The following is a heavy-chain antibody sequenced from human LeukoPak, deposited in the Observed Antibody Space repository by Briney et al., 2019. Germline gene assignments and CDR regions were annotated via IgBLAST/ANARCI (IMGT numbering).Heavy chain of an antibody. CDR3: ARGPTVQEDLDY. V-gene: IGHV3-66*01. J-gene: IGHJ4*02. CDR1: GITVSSND. Sequence: GGSLRLSCAASGITVSSNDMSWVRQAPGKGLEWVSVIYSGGSTYYADSVKGRFTISRDISKNTLYLQMNSLRAEDTAVYYCARGPTVQEDLDYWGQGILVTVSS. CDR2: IYSGGST.